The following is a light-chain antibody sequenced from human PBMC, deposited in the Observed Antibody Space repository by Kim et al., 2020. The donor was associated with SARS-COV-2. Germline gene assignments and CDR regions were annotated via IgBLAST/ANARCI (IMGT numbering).Light chain of an antibody. CDR3: QQSYSTPRT. CDR2: AAS. J-gene: IGKJ1*01. V-gene: IGKV1-39*01. CDR1: QSINSY. Sequence: DIQMTQSPSSLSASVGDRITITCRASQSINSYLNWYQQKPGKAPKVLIYAASSLQSGVPSRFSGNGSGTDFTLTISSLQPEDFASYYCQQSYSTPRTFGQGTKVEIK.